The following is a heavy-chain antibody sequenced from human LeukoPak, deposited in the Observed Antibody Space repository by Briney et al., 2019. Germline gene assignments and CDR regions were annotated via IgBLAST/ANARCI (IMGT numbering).Heavy chain of an antibody. D-gene: IGHD6-19*01. CDR2: ISSYTIT. CDR3: ARSGHSNGWYYFDY. J-gene: IGHJ4*02. CDR1: GFSFSSYS. V-gene: IGHV3-48*01. Sequence: GGSLRLSCAAGGFSFSSYSMNWVRQAPGKRLEWIAYISSYTITYYADFVKGRFTISRDNAKKSLDLQMNSLRAEDTAVYYCARSGHSNGWYYFDYWGLGALVTVSS.